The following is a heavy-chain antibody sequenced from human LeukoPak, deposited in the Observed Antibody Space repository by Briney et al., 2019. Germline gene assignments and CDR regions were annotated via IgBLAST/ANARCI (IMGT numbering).Heavy chain of an antibody. D-gene: IGHD3-3*01. V-gene: IGHV1-8*03. CDR1: GYTFTSYD. CDR3: ARGRPKDFWSGYFRPRFDY. J-gene: IGHJ4*02. Sequence: ASVKVSCKASGYTFTSYDINWVRRATGQGLEWMGWMNPNSGNTGYAQKFQGRVTITRNTSISTAYMELSSLRSEDTAVYYCARGRPKDFWSGYFRPRFDYWGQGTLVTVSS. CDR2: MNPNSGNT.